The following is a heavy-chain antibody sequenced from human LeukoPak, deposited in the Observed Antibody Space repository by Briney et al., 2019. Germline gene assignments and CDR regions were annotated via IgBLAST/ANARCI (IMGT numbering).Heavy chain of an antibody. V-gene: IGHV4-39*01. D-gene: IGHD2-21*01. CDR3: ARLANVAMST. CDR1: GGAISSSNCC. Sequence: SETLSLTCTVYGGAISSSNCCWGWIRQPPGKGLEWIGSIYYSGETYYNPSLKSRVTTSLDTSKNQFSLRLSSVTAADTAVYYCARLANVAMSTWGQGTLVTVSS. J-gene: IGHJ5*02. CDR2: IYYSGET.